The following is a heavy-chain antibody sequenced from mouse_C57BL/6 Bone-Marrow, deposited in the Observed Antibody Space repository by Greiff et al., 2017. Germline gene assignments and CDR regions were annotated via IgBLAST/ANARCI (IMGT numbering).Heavy chain of an antibody. Sequence: QVQLQQSGPGLVAPSQSLSITCTVSGFSLTSYGVDWVRQSPGKGLEWLGVIWGVGSTNYNSALKSRLSISKDNSKSQVFLKMNSLQTDDTAMYYCARPTIVTTRGLFDYWGQGTTLTVSS. CDR2: IWGVGST. J-gene: IGHJ2*01. CDR1: GFSLTSYG. CDR3: ARPTIVTTRGLFDY. D-gene: IGHD2-5*01. V-gene: IGHV2-6*01.